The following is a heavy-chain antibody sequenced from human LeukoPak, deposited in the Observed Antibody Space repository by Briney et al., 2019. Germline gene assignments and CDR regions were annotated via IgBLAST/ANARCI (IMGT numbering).Heavy chain of an antibody. CDR1: GFTFSTFA. D-gene: IGHD2/OR15-2a*01. Sequence: GGSLRLSCVASGFTFSTFAMSWVRQAPGKGLEWVSSISDTGGYTYYADSMKGRFTISRDNSKSTLYLQMNSLRAEDTAVYHCANGGSMAHEKIHNWGQGTLVTVSS. J-gene: IGHJ4*02. CDR2: ISDTGGYT. V-gene: IGHV3-23*01. CDR3: ANGGSMAHEKIHN.